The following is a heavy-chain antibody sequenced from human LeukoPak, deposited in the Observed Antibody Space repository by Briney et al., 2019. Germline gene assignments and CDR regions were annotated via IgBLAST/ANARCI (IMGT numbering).Heavy chain of an antibody. Sequence: GGSLRPSCAASEFTFATYARSVVRQPQGKWLEWFSSISGSADITYYADSVKGRFTISRDNSKNTLYLQLNSLRAEDTAVYYCAKGVRVGYVANWFDPWGQGTLVTVSS. CDR3: AKGVRVGYVANWFDP. J-gene: IGHJ5*02. CDR2: ISGSADIT. V-gene: IGHV3-23*01. CDR1: EFTFATYA. D-gene: IGHD5-12*01.